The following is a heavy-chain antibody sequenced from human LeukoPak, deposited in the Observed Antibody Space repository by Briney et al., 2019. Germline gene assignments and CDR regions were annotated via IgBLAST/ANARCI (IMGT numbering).Heavy chain of an antibody. CDR3: ARVNRGDAFDI. D-gene: IGHD3-16*02. Sequence: GGSLRLSCAASGFTVSSDHMSWVRQAPGKGLEWVSVTYSGGSAYYADSVKGRFTISRDNSKNTLYLQMNSLRAEDTAVYYCARVNRGDAFDIWGQGTLVTVSS. CDR2: TYSGGSA. J-gene: IGHJ3*02. CDR1: GFTVSSDH. V-gene: IGHV3-53*01.